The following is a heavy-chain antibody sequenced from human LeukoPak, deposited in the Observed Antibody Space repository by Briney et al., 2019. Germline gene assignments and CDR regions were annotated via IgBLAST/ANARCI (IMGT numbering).Heavy chain of an antibody. CDR3: ARDGGYSSGQDGMDV. V-gene: IGHV4-30-2*01. CDR2: IYHSGST. CDR1: GGSISSGGYS. Sequence: PSETLSLTCAVSGGSISSGGYSWSWIRQPPGKGLEWIGYIYHSGSTYYNPSLKSRVTISVDTSKNQFSLKLSSVTAADTAVYYCARDGGYSSGQDGMDVWGQGTTVTVSS. J-gene: IGHJ6*02. D-gene: IGHD6-19*01.